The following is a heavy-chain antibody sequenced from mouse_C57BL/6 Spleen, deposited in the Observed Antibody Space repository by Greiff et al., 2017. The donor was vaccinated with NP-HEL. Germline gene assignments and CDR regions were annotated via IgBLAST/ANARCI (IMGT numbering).Heavy chain of an antibody. CDR1: GYTFTSYW. D-gene: IGHD1-1*01. Sequence: QVQLKQPGAELVRPGSSVKLSCKASGYTFTSYWMHWVKQRPIQGLEWIGNIDPSDSETHYNQKFKDKATLTVDKSSSTAYMQLSSLTSEDSAVYYCARRGYGSLYYFGYWGKGTTLTVSS. CDR2: IDPSDSET. J-gene: IGHJ2*01. CDR3: ARRGYGSLYYFGY. V-gene: IGHV1-52*01.